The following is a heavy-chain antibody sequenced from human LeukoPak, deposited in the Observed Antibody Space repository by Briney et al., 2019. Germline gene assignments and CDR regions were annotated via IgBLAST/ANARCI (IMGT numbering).Heavy chain of an antibody. CDR2: ISGSGGST. J-gene: IGHJ4*02. Sequence: GGSLRLSCAASGFTFSSYAMSWVRQAPGKGLEWVSAISGSGGSTYYADSVKGRFTISRDNSKNTLYLQMNSLRAEDTAVHYCAKMNYYDSSGYYYEGYWGQGTLVTVSS. CDR1: GFTFSSYA. V-gene: IGHV3-23*01. CDR3: AKMNYYDSSGYYYEGY. D-gene: IGHD3-22*01.